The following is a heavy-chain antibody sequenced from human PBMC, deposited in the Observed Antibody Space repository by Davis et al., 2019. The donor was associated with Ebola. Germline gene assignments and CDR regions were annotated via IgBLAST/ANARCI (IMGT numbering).Heavy chain of an antibody. J-gene: IGHJ6*02. CDR2: ISAYNGNT. V-gene: IGHV1-18*01. D-gene: IGHD6-6*01. Sequence: ASVKVSCKASGYTFTSYGISWVRQAPGQGLEWMGWISAYNGNTNYAQKLQGRVTMTTDTSTSTAYLELRSLRSDDTAVYYCARDTLYLQYSSSSNAYYYYYGMDVWGQGTTVTVSS. CDR3: ARDTLYLQYSSSSNAYYYYYGMDV. CDR1: GYTFTSYG.